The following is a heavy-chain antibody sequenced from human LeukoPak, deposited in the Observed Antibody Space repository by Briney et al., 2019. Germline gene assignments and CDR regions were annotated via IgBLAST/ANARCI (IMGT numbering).Heavy chain of an antibody. Sequence: GGSLRLSCVASGLIFSSYAMSWVRPAPGKGVEWVSAISGSGGSTYYADAVKGRFTISRDNSKVTPYLQMNSLRAEDTAVYYCAKDPTMIVVVIPDYWGQGTLVTVSS. CDR1: GLIFSSYA. J-gene: IGHJ4*02. CDR2: ISGSGGST. D-gene: IGHD3-22*01. CDR3: AKDPTMIVVVIPDY. V-gene: IGHV3-23*01.